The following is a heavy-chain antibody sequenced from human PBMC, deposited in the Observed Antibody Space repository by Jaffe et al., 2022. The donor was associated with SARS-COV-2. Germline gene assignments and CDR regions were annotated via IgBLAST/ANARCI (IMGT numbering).Heavy chain of an antibody. V-gene: IGHV3-30-3*01. CDR1: GFTFSSYA. D-gene: IGHD2-21*02. CDR3: ARDLSVVTTNVFQH. Sequence: QVQLVESGGGVVQPGRSLRLSCAASGFTFSSYAMHWVRQAPGKGLEWVAVISYDGSNKYYADSVKGRFTISRDNSKNTLYLQMNSLRAEDTAVYYCARDLSVVTTNVFQHWGQGTLVTVSS. J-gene: IGHJ1*01. CDR2: ISYDGSNK.